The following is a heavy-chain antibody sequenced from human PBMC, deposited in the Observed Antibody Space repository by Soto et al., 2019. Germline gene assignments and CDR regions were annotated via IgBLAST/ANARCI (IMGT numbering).Heavy chain of an antibody. CDR3: AAPGSSSWLDY. CDR2: INPSGST. CDR1: GGSFSGYY. V-gene: IGHV4-34*01. D-gene: IGHD6-13*01. J-gene: IGHJ4*02. Sequence: ASETLSLTCAVYGGSFSGYYWSWIRQPPGKGLEWIGEINPSGSTNYNPSLKSRLTISVDTSKNQFSLKLSSVTAADTAVYYCAAPGSSSWLDYWGQGTLVTVSS.